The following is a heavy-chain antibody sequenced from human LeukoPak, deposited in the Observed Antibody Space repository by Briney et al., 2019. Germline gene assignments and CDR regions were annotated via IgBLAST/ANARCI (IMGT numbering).Heavy chain of an antibody. Sequence: GGSLRLSCSASGFTFSSYAMHWVRQAPGKGLEYVSAISSNGGSTYYADSVKGRFTVSRDNSKNTLYLQMSSLRAEDTAVYYCVKVGAYNWNDGPFDYWGQGTLVTVSS. D-gene: IGHD1-1*01. V-gene: IGHV3-64D*09. CDR2: ISSNGGST. CDR3: VKVGAYNWNDGPFDY. CDR1: GFTFSSYA. J-gene: IGHJ4*02.